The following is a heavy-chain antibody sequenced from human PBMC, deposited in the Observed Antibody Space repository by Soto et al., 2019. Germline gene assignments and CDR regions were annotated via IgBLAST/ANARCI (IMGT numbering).Heavy chain of an antibody. CDR2: IYSGGST. J-gene: IGHJ4*02. CDR1: GFTVSSNY. Sequence: PGGSLRLSCAASGFTVSSNYMSWVRQAPGKGLEWVSVIYSGGSTYYADSVKGRFTISRDNSKNTLYLQMNSLRAEDTAVYYCARLRAAAVLDYWGQGTLVTVSS. CDR3: ARLRAAAVLDY. V-gene: IGHV3-66*01. D-gene: IGHD6-13*01.